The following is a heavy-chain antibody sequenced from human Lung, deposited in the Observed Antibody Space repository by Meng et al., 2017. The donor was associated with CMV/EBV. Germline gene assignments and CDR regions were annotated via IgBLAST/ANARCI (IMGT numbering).Heavy chain of an antibody. CDR3: ARDLRVIAVLLAAPGAFDC. CDR1: GFTFSSND. J-gene: IGHJ4*02. D-gene: IGHD2-2*01. CDR2: IGTAGDT. V-gene: IGHV3-13*01. Sequence: GESXKISCAASGFTFSSNDMHWVRQTTGKGLEWVSAIGTAGDTYYPGSVKGRFTISRENAKNSFYLQMNSLRAGDTAVYYCARDLRVIAVLLAAPGAFDCWGQGTLVTVSS.